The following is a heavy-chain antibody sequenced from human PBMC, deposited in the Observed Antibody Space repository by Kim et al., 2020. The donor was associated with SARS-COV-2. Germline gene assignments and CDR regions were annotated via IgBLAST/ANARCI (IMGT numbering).Heavy chain of an antibody. CDR1: GFTFDDYA. CDR3: AKNGVGRLVTGYYYGMDV. J-gene: IGHJ6*02. Sequence: GGSLRLSCAASGFTFDDYAMHWVRQAPGKGLEWVSGISWNSGSIGYADSVKGRFTISRDNAKNSLYLQMNSLRAEDTALYYCAKNGVGRLVTGYYYGMDVWGQGTTVTVSS. D-gene: IGHD3-9*01. V-gene: IGHV3-9*01. CDR2: ISWNSGSI.